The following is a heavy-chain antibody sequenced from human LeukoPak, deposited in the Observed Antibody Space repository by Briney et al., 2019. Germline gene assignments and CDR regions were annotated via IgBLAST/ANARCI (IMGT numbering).Heavy chain of an antibody. CDR3: ASGQFLVSNDY. D-gene: IGHD5/OR15-5a*01. V-gene: IGHV4-61*01. Sequence: SETLSLTCTVSGGSVSGGSYCWSWIRQPPGKGLEWIGYFYYTGSTNYNPSLKSRVTISVDTSKNQFSLRLSSVTAADTAVYYCASGQFLVSNDYRGQGILVTVSS. J-gene: IGHJ4*02. CDR2: FYYTGST. CDR1: GGSVSGGSYC.